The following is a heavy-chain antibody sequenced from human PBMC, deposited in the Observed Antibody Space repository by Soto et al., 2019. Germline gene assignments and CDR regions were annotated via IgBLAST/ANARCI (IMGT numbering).Heavy chain of an antibody. V-gene: IGHV1-3*01. J-gene: IGHJ5*02. CDR1: GYTFTSYA. CDR3: ARGSVVGFDP. D-gene: IGHD2-15*01. Sequence: QVQLVQSGAEVKKPGASVKVSCKASGYTFTSYAMHWVRQAPGQRLEWMGWINAGNGNTKYSQKSQGRVTITRDTSASTAYMELSSLRSEDTAVYYCARGSVVGFDPWGQGTLVTVSS. CDR2: INAGNGNT.